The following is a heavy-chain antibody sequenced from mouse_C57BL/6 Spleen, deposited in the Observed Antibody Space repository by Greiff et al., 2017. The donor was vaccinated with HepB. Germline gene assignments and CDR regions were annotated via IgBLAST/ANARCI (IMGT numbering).Heavy chain of an antibody. J-gene: IGHJ3*01. D-gene: IGHD2-1*01. V-gene: IGHV6-6*01. CDR3: TKIYYGNYGFFAY. Sequence: EVKVVESGGGLVQPGGSMKLSCAASGFTFSDAWMDWVRQSPEKGLEWVAEIRNKANNHATYYAESVKGRFTISRDDSKSSVYLQMNSLRAEDTGIYYCTKIYYGNYGFFAYWGQGTLVTVSA. CDR1: GFTFSDAW. CDR2: IRNKANNHAT.